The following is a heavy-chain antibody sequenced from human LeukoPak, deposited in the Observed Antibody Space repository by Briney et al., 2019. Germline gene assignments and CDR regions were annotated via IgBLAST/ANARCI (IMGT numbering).Heavy chain of an antibody. CDR3: AKDGSSHSNMLTAYDY. CDR1: GFTFDDYA. Sequence: PGRSLRLSCVASGFTFDDYAMHWVRQAPGKGLEWVSAMSWNGDNIAYADSVKGRFTISRDNAKNSLYLQMNRLRPEDTALYYCAKDGSSHSNMLTAYDYWGQGTLVTVSS. CDR2: MSWNGDNI. V-gene: IGHV3-9*01. D-gene: IGHD3-16*01. J-gene: IGHJ4*02.